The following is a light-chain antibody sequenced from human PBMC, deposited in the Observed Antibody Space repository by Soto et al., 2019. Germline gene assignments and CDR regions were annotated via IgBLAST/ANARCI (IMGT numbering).Light chain of an antibody. V-gene: IGKV3-20*01. CDR3: HQYDKSPWT. CDR1: QSVGSNY. CDR2: STS. Sequence: EIVLTQSPGTLSLSPGERATLSCRASQSVGSNYLAWYQQKVGQTPRLLIYSTSRRATGTPDRFSSSGSGTDFTLTISRLEPEDFAVYYCHQYDKSPWTFGQGTKVEVK. J-gene: IGKJ1*01.